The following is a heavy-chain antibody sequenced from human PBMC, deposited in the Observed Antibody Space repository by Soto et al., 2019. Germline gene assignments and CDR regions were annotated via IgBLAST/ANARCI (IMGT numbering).Heavy chain of an antibody. Sequence: GGSLRLSCAASGFTFSSYGMHWVRQAPGKGLEWVAVISHDGSNKYYADSVKGRFTISRDNSKNTLYLQMNSLRAEDTAVYYCAKDILHGDYDYYYYGMDVWGQGTTVTVSS. D-gene: IGHD4-17*01. CDR1: GFTFSSYG. J-gene: IGHJ6*02. CDR3: AKDILHGDYDYYYYGMDV. V-gene: IGHV3-30*18. CDR2: ISHDGSNK.